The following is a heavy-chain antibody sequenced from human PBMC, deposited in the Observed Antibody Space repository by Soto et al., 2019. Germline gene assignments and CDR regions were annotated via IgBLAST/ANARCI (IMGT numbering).Heavy chain of an antibody. V-gene: IGHV3-23*01. CDR1: GFTFSSYA. CDR2: ISGSGGST. Sequence: EVQLLESGGGLVQPGGSLRLSCAASGFTFSSYAMSWVRQAPGKGLEWVSAISGSGGSTYYADSVKGRFTISRDNSKNTLYLQMNSLRAEDTAVYYCAKGRSRSSGRYIAEYFQHWGQGTLVTVSS. CDR3: AKGRSRSSGRYIAEYFQH. J-gene: IGHJ1*01. D-gene: IGHD6-19*01.